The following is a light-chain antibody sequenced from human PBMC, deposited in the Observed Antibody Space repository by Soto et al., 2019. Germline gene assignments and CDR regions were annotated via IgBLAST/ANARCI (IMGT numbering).Light chain of an antibody. CDR1: QSVSSN. CDR2: GAS. V-gene: IGKV3-15*01. CDR3: QQYNNWPGFT. Sequence: EIVMPQSPATLSVSPGESATLSCRASQSVSSNLAWYQQKPGQAPRLLIYGASTRATGIPARFSGSGSGTEFTLTISSLQSEDFAVYYCQQYNNWPGFTFGPGTKVDIK. J-gene: IGKJ3*01.